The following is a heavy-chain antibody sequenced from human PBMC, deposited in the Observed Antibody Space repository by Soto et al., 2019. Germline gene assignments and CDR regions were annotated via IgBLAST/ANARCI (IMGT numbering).Heavy chain of an antibody. Sequence: PSQTLSLTCAISGDSVSSNTAAWNWIRSSPSRGLEWLGRTYYRSNWRHDYAVSVRSRITVNPDTSKNHFSLQLNSVTPDDTAVYYCARAPRVAGYCSGGSCTLGYWGQGTLVTVSS. CDR1: GDSVSSNTAA. J-gene: IGHJ4*02. V-gene: IGHV6-1*01. D-gene: IGHD2-15*01. CDR2: TYYRSNWRH. CDR3: ARAPRVAGYCSGGSCTLGY.